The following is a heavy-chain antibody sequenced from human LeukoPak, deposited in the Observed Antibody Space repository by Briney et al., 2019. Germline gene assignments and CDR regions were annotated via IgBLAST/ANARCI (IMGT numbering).Heavy chain of an antibody. CDR3: ARIRDGYNDAYDI. Sequence: GASVKVSCKASGYTITNNYMHWVRQAPGQGLEWMGIINPSGGSTSYAQKFQGRVTMTRDTSTSTVYMELSSLRSEDTAIYYCARIRDGYNDAYDIWGQGTVVTVPS. V-gene: IGHV1-46*01. J-gene: IGHJ3*02. D-gene: IGHD5-24*01. CDR2: INPSGGST. CDR1: GYTITNNY.